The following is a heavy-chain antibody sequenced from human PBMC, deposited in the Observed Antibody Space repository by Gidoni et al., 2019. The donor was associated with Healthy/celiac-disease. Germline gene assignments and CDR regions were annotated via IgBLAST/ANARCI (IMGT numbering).Heavy chain of an antibody. CDR3: ARGDGDYDESSGYYPFDY. CDR2: IIPIFGTA. Sequence: QVQLVQSGAEVKKPGSSVKVSCKASGGPFSRYAISWVRQAPGQGLEWMGGIIPIFGTANYAQKFQGRVTITADESTSTAYMELSSLRAEDTALYYCARGDGDYDESSGYYPFDYWGQGTLVTVSS. CDR1: GGPFSRYA. V-gene: IGHV1-69*01. D-gene: IGHD3-22*01. J-gene: IGHJ4*02.